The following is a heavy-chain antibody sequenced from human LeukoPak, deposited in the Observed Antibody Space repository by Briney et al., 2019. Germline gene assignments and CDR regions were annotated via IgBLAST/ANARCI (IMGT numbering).Heavy chain of an antibody. Sequence: PGGSLRLSCAASGFGFGQYEMNWVRQAPGKGLEWIAYISVRAGTIYYGDSAEGRFTISRDDAKNSLYLQVNGLRVEDTAIYYCAKDFPHYYEVPHGMDVWGQGTTVTV. CDR3: AKDFPHYYEVPHGMDV. CDR1: GFGFGQYE. V-gene: IGHV3-48*03. CDR2: ISVRAGTI. D-gene: IGHD3-22*01. J-gene: IGHJ6*02.